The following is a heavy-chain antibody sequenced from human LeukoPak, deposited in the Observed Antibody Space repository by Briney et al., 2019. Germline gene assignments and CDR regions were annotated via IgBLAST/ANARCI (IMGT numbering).Heavy chain of an antibody. Sequence: SETLSLTCTVSGGSISSYFWSWIRQPARKGLEWIGRIYTSGSTNYNPSLKSRVTMSVDTSKNQFSLKLSSVTAADTAVYYCARTENYIPEDCFDPWGQGTLVTVSS. CDR2: IYTSGST. CDR1: GGSISSYF. CDR3: ARTENYIPEDCFDP. V-gene: IGHV4-4*07. D-gene: IGHD5-24*01. J-gene: IGHJ5*02.